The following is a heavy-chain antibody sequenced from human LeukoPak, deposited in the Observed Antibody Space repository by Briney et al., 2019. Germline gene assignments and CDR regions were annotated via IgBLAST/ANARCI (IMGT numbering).Heavy chain of an antibody. CDR2: ISGSGGRT. Sequence: GGSLRLSCAASGFTFSSYAMSWVRQVPGKGLEWVSSISGSGGRTYYVDSVKGRFTISRDNFKNTLYLQMNSLRAEDTAVYYCATGWGGDDYWGQGILVTVSS. CDR3: ATGWGGDDY. CDR1: GFTFSSYA. V-gene: IGHV3-23*01. D-gene: IGHD3-16*01. J-gene: IGHJ4*02.